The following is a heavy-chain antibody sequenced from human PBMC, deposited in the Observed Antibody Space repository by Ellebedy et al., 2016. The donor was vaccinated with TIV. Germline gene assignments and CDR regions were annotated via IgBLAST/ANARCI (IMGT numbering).Heavy chain of an antibody. Sequence: GESLKISCAASGFTFDDYAMHWVRQAPGKGLEWVSLISGDGGSTYYADSVKGRFTISRDNSKNSLYLQMNSLRTEDTAFYYCAKGGYDSSGYYPGGGYYDMDVWGQGTTVTVSS. V-gene: IGHV3-43*02. D-gene: IGHD3-22*01. CDR2: ISGDGGST. CDR1: GFTFDDYA. CDR3: AKGGYDSSGYYPGGGYYDMDV. J-gene: IGHJ6*02.